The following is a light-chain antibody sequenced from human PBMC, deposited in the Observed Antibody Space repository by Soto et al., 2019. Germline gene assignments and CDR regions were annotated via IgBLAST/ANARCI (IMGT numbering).Light chain of an antibody. Sequence: DIQMTQSPSTLSASVGDRVTITCRASQSISNWLAWYQQRPGKAPRLLIYKASNLESGVPSRFSGSGSGTEFTLIIPSLQPDDSATYYCQQYNSYSWTFGQGTKVDIK. CDR3: QQYNSYSWT. J-gene: IGKJ1*01. CDR1: QSISNW. V-gene: IGKV1-5*03. CDR2: KAS.